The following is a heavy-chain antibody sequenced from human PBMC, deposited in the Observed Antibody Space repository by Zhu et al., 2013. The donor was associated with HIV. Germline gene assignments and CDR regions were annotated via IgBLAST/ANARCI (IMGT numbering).Heavy chain of an antibody. Sequence: QVQLVQSGAEVKKPGASVKVSCKASGYTFTGYYMHWVRQAPGQGLEWMGWINPNSGGTNYAQKFQGRVTMTRDTSISTAYMELSRLRSDDTAVYYCARDSTVITMVRGVIFGMDVWGQGTTVTVSS. D-gene: IGHD3-10*01. CDR2: INPNSGGT. J-gene: IGHJ6*02. CDR1: GYTFTGYY. CDR3: ARDSTVITMVRGVIFGMDV. V-gene: IGHV1-2*02.